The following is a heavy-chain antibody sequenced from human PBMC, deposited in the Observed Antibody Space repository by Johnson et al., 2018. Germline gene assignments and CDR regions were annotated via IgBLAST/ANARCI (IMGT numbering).Heavy chain of an antibody. CDR3: ARVKSARIAARPGYYYMDV. V-gene: IGHV4-61*02. D-gene: IGHD6-6*01. J-gene: IGHJ6*03. Sequence: QVQLQESGPGLVKXAQTLSLIGTVSGGSISSGSHYWSWIRQPAGKGLEWIGRINPSGSTNYNPSLKSRVTMSLDTSKNQFSLKLSSVTAADPAVYYCARVKSARIAARPGYYYMDVWGKGTTVTVSS. CDR1: GGSISSGSHY. CDR2: INPSGST.